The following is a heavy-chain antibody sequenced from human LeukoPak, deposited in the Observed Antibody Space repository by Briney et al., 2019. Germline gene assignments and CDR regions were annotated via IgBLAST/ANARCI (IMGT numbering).Heavy chain of an antibody. J-gene: IGHJ4*02. CDR2: ISGSGGST. CDR3: AKVSSEYPYYFDY. D-gene: IGHD2-2*01. Sequence: GGSLRLSCAASGFTFSSYARSWVRQAPGKGLEWVSAISGSGGSTYYADSVKGRFTISRDNSKNTLYLQMNSLRAEDTAVYYCAKVSSEYPYYFDYWGQGTLVTVSS. CDR1: GFTFSSYA. V-gene: IGHV3-23*01.